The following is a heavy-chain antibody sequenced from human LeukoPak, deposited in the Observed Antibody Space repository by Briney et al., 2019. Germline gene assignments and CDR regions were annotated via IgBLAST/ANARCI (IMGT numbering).Heavy chain of an antibody. CDR1: GFTFSSYG. D-gene: IGHD3-16*01. Sequence: GGSLRLSCAASGFTFSSYGMHWVRQAPGKGLEWVAVISYDGSNKYYADSVKGRFTISRDNSKNTLYLQMNSLRAEGTAVYYCAKVLFRITFGGAFDYWGQGTLVTVSS. J-gene: IGHJ4*02. CDR2: ISYDGSNK. V-gene: IGHV3-30*18. CDR3: AKVLFRITFGGAFDY.